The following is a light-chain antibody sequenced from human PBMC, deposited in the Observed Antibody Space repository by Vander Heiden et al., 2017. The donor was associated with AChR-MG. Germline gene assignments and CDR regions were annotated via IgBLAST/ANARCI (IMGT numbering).Light chain of an antibody. J-gene: IGKJ2*02. CDR1: QNVLSSSNNKNY. CDR3: QQYDSTPRT. CDR2: WAS. Sequence: DIVMTQSPDSLAVSLGERATINCKSSQNVLSSSNNKNYLAWYQHKPGQPPKLLFYWASTRESGVPERFSGSGSGTDFTLTISSLQAEDVAVYYCQQYDSTPRTFGPGTKLEI. V-gene: IGKV4-1*01.